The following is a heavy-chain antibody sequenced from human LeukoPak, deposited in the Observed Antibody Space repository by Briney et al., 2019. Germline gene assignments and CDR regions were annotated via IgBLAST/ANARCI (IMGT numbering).Heavy chain of an antibody. CDR2: IHNRGST. Sequence: SETLSLTCTVSGGSITDYHWSWIRQPPGKGLEYIGYIHNRGSTFYNPSLKSRVTISTDTSKKQFSLKLTSVTAADTAVYYCARGAGGNRFDPWGQGTLVTVSS. CDR1: GGSITDYH. J-gene: IGHJ5*02. D-gene: IGHD3-10*01. V-gene: IGHV4-59*01. CDR3: ARGAGGNRFDP.